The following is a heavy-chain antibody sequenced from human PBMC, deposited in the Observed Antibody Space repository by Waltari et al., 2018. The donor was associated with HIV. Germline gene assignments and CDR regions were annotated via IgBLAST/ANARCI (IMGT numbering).Heavy chain of an antibody. D-gene: IGHD5-12*01. Sequence: QVQLVQSGAEMKNPGASVKISCKASGYMFTTYSIHWVRQAPGQGLECMGLINPSGGSTDYAQKVQGRVTMTRDMSTSTAYVELNTLTSEDTAVYYCARGGVARTNNWFDPWGRGTLVTVS. CDR2: INPSGGST. CDR3: ARGGVARTNNWFDP. CDR1: GYMFTTYS. J-gene: IGHJ5*02. V-gene: IGHV1-46*01.